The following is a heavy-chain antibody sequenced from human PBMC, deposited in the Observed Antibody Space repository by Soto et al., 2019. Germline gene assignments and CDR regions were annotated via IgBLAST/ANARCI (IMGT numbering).Heavy chain of an antibody. D-gene: IGHD3-10*01. CDR2: ISGSGGST. CDR3: AKDPLEGYYGSATFHY. J-gene: IGHJ4*02. CDR1: GFTFSNYA. Sequence: EVQLLESGGGLIQPGGSLRLSCAASGFTFSNYAMSWVRQSPGKGLEWVSAISGSGGSTYYADSVKGRFTISRDNSKNTLYLQMNSLRAEDTAVYYCAKDPLEGYYGSATFHYWGQGTLVTVSS. V-gene: IGHV3-23*01.